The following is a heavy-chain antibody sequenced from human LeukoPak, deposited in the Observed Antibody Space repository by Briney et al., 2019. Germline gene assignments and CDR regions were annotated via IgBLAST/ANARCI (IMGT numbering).Heavy chain of an antibody. D-gene: IGHD2-21*02. CDR1: GFSLSTSGMC. CDR2: IDWDDDK. Sequence: ESGPTLVNPTQTLTLTCTLSGFSLSTSGMCVSWIRQPPGKALEWLARIDWDDDKYYSTSLKTRLTISKDTSKNQVVLTMTNMDPVDTATYYCARIPGGDCYGDSDYWGQGTLVTVSS. CDR3: ARIPGGDCYGDSDY. V-gene: IGHV2-70*11. J-gene: IGHJ4*02.